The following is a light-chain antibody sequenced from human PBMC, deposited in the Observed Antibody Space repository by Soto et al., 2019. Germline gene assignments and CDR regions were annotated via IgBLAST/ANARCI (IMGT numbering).Light chain of an antibody. Sequence: DIQMTQSPSSLSASVGDRVTITCRASQSISSHLNWYKQKPGKAPKLLIYAASSLQSGVPSRFSGSGSGTDFTLTISSLQPEDFATYYCQQSYSTPLTFGGGTKVDIK. CDR1: QSISSH. V-gene: IGKV1-39*01. CDR3: QQSYSTPLT. J-gene: IGKJ4*01. CDR2: AAS.